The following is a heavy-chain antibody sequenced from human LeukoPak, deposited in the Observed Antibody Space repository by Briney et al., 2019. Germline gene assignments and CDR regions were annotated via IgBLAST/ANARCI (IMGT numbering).Heavy chain of an antibody. CDR2: INPNSGGT. Sequence: ASVKVSCKASGYTFTGFYIHWVRQAPGQGLEWMGRINPNSGGTYFAQKFQGRVTMTRDTSISTAYMELSRLRSDDTAVYYCARDYSGSHGWYYFDYWGQGTLVTVSS. CDR1: GYTFTGFY. D-gene: IGHD2-15*01. V-gene: IGHV1-2*06. J-gene: IGHJ4*02. CDR3: ARDYSGSHGWYYFDY.